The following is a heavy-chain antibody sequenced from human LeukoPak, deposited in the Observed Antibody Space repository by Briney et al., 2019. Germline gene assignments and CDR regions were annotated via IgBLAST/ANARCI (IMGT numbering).Heavy chain of an antibody. CDR3: ARALPIGSPGYFDY. V-gene: IGHV3-21*01. Sequence: GGSLRLSCAASGFTFSSYSMNWVRQAPGKGLEWVSSISSSSSYIYYADSVKGRFTISRDNAKNSLYLQMNSLRAEDTAVYYCARALPIGSPGYFDYWGQGTLVTVSS. CDR2: ISSSSSYI. D-gene: IGHD1-26*01. J-gene: IGHJ4*02. CDR1: GFTFSSYS.